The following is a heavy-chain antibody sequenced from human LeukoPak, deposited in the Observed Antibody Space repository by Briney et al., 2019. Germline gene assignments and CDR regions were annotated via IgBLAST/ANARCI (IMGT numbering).Heavy chain of an antibody. J-gene: IGHJ4*02. V-gene: IGHV4-34*01. Sequence: SETLSLTCAVYGGSFSGYYWSWIRQPPGKGLEWIGEINHSGSTNYNPSLKSRVTISVDTSKNQFSLKLSSVTAADTAVYYCARGITGPSGYWGQGTLVTVSS. CDR2: INHSGST. CDR3: ARGITGPSGY. CDR1: GGSFSGYY. D-gene: IGHD1-1*01.